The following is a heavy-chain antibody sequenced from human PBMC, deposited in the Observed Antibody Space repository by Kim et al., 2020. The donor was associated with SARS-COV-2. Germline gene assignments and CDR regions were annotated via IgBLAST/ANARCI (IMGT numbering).Heavy chain of an antibody. Sequence: SETLSLTCTVSGGSVSSGDCYWTWIRQLPGGGLEWIGYIHYSGSYYYNPSLKSRITISVDTSKNQVSLTLRSVTAADTAVYFCARDDLEGAFDIWGQGTLVSVSS. CDR2: IHYSGSY. J-gene: IGHJ3*02. V-gene: IGHV4-31*03. CDR1: GGSVSSGDCY. CDR3: ARDDLEGAFDI. D-gene: IGHD3-3*01.